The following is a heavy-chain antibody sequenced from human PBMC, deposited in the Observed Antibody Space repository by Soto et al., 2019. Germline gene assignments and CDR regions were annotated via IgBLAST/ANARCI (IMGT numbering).Heavy chain of an antibody. D-gene: IGHD1-1*01. Sequence: PSETLSLTCTVSGASIIGFYCGWVRNSSVKGLEWIGRIYATGTTDYNPSLKSRVMMSVDTSKKQFSLKLRSVTAADTAVYYCVRDGTKTLRDWFDPWGQGISVTVSS. CDR1: GASIIGFY. CDR2: IYATGTT. CDR3: VRDGTKTLRDWFDP. V-gene: IGHV4-4*07. J-gene: IGHJ5*02.